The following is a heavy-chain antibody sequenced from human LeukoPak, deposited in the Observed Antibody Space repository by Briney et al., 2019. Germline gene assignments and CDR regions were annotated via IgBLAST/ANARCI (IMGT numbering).Heavy chain of an antibody. CDR3: ARVDSSGWSYWYFDL. CDR2: INHSGST. J-gene: IGHJ2*01. D-gene: IGHD6-19*01. V-gene: IGHV4-34*01. Sequence: PSETLSLTCAVYGGSFSGYYWSWIRQPPGQGLEWMGEINHSGSTNYNPSLKSRVTISVDTSKNQFSLKLSSVTAADTAVYYCARVDSSGWSYWYFDLWGRGTLVTVSS. CDR1: GGSFSGYY.